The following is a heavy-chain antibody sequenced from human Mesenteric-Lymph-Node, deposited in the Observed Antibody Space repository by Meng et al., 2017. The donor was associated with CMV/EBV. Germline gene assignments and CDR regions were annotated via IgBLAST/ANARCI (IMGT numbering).Heavy chain of an antibody. V-gene: IGHV3-53*01. CDR2: IYSDGST. Sequence: GESLKISCAASGLTISSDYMSWVRQGPGQELEWVSVIYSDGSTYYADSVKGRFTISRDNSKNTLYLQMNSLRADDTAIYYCARGGGAYCGGGCYRNFDYWGQGTLVTVSS. CDR1: GLTISSDY. J-gene: IGHJ4*02. D-gene: IGHD2-21*01. CDR3: ARGGGAYCGGGCYRNFDY.